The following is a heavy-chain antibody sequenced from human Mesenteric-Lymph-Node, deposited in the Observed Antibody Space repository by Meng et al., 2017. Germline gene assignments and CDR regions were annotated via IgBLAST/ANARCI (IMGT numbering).Heavy chain of an antibody. V-gene: IGHV3-74*01. Sequence: GQLVESGGGLVQPGGSLELSCAASGFTFSSYWMHWVRQAPGKGLVWVSRINSDGSSTSYADSVKGRFTISRDNAKNTLYLQMNSLRAEDTAVYYCAREGGDLYYFDYWGQGTLVTVSS. J-gene: IGHJ4*02. D-gene: IGHD3-16*01. CDR3: AREGGDLYYFDY. CDR2: INSDGSST. CDR1: GFTFSSYW.